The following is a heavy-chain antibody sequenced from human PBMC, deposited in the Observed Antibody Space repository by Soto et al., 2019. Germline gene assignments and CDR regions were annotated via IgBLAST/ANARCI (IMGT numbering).Heavy chain of an antibody. CDR1: GGSIRTGGYY. D-gene: IGHD1-26*01. Sequence: QVQLQESVPGLVKPSQTLSLPCTFSGGSIRTGGYYWSWIRHPPGKGLEWIGYIYYSGSTYSNPSLKSRVTISVDTSKNQFSLKLSSVTAADTAVYYCAGIYSGSPGGTLRYWGQGTLVTVSS. V-gene: IGHV4-31*03. J-gene: IGHJ4*02. CDR3: AGIYSGSPGGTLRY. CDR2: IYYSGST.